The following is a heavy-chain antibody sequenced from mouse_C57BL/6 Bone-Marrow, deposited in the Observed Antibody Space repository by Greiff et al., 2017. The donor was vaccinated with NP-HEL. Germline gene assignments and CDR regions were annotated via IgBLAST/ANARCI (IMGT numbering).Heavy chain of an antibody. CDR2: IYPGDGDT. Sequence: VQLQQSGPELVKPGASVKISCKASGYAFSSSWMNWVKQRPGTGLEWIGRIYPGDGDTNYNGKFKGKATLTADKSSSTAYMQLSSLTSEDSAVYFCATTVVPFFDYWGQGTTLTVSS. V-gene: IGHV1-82*01. D-gene: IGHD1-1*01. CDR1: GYAFSSSW. CDR3: ATTVVPFFDY. J-gene: IGHJ2*01.